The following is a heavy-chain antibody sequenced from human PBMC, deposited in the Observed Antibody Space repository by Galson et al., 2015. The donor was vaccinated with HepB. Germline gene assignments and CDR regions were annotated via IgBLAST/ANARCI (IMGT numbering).Heavy chain of an antibody. D-gene: IGHD3-10*01. CDR3: ARGRGYYGSGSYSHYMDV. CDR2: MNPNSGNT. Sequence: SVKVSCKASGYTFTSYDINWVRQATGQGLEWMGWMNPNSGNTGYAQKFQGRVTMTRNTSISTAYMELSSLRSEGTAVYYCARGRGYYGSGSYSHYMDVWGKGTTVTVSS. V-gene: IGHV1-8*01. CDR1: GYTFTSYD. J-gene: IGHJ6*03.